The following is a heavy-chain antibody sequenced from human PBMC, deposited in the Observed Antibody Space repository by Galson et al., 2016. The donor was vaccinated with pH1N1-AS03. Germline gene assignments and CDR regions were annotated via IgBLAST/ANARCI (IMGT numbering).Heavy chain of an antibody. J-gene: IGHJ4*02. CDR3: VRAVATAGSF. CDR1: EFTLSSYW. D-gene: IGHD6-13*01. V-gene: IGHV3-7*04. Sequence: SLRLSCAASEFTLSSYWMNWVRQAPGKGLEWVANINQYGNVTYYVDSVKGRFTVSRDNATNSVYLQMNSLRAEETAVYYCVRAVATAGSFWGQGTLVVVSS. CDR2: INQYGNVT.